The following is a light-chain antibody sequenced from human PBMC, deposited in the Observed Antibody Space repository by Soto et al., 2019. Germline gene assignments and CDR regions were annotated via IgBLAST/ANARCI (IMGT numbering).Light chain of an antibody. CDR2: EVT. Sequence: QSALTQPPSASGSPGQSVAISCTGTSSDVGGYNYVSWFQQHPGKAPKLMIYEVTKRPSGVPDRFSGSKSGNTASLTVSGLQAEDEADYYCASSAGNNVIFGGGTKLTVL. J-gene: IGLJ2*01. CDR1: SSDVGGYNY. V-gene: IGLV2-8*01. CDR3: ASSAGNNVI.